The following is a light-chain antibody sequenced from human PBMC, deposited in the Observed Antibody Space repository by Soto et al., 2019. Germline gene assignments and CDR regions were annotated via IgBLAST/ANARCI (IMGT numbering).Light chain of an antibody. J-gene: IGKJ1*01. CDR3: QQNGSSGT. CDR1: QSVTRT. V-gene: IGKV3-20*01. Sequence: TRSLSWGERETLSVRASQSVTRTLDRYKQEPAQGPRILIYGESARATGIRFRFSGSGSGPDFTLTIRRLEDEALEVYYRQQNGSSGTFGQGTKVDIK. CDR2: GES.